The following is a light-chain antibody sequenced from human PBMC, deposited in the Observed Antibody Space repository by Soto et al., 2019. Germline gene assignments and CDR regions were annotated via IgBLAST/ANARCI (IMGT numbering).Light chain of an antibody. CDR1: QSISSY. V-gene: IGKV1-39*01. CDR2: AAS. CDR3: QQSYSTPQT. J-gene: IGKJ1*01. Sequence: DIHMTQSPSSLSASVGDRVPITCRASQSISSYLNWYQQKPGKAPKLLIYAASSLQSGVPSRFSGSGSGTDFTLTISSLQPEDFATYYCQQSYSTPQTFGQGTKVDIK.